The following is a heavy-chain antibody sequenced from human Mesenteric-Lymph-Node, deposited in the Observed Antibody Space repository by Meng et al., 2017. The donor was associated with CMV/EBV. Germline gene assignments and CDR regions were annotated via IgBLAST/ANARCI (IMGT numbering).Heavy chain of an antibody. V-gene: IGHV4-34*01. D-gene: IGHD4-17*01. CDR3: ARVGDYGDYYYGMDV. Sequence: SETLSLTCAVYGGSFSGYYWSWIRQPPGKGLEWIGEINHSGSTNYNPSLKSRVTISVDTSKNQFSLKLSSVTAADTAVYYCARVGDYGDYYYGMDVWGQGTTVTVSS. J-gene: IGHJ6*02. CDR2: INHSGST. CDR1: GGSFSGYY.